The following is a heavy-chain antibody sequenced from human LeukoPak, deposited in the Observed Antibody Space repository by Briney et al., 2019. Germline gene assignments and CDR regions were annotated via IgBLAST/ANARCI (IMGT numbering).Heavy chain of an antibody. CDR3: ARVYSSGPRRFYGMDV. D-gene: IGHD6-19*01. Sequence: GGSLRLSCAASGFTFSSYSMNWVRQAPGKGLEWVSYISSSSSTIYYADSVKGRFTISRDNAKNSLYLQMNSLGAEDTAVYYCARVYSSGPRRFYGMDVWGQGTTVTVSS. CDR1: GFTFSSYS. J-gene: IGHJ6*02. CDR2: ISSSSSTI. V-gene: IGHV3-48*04.